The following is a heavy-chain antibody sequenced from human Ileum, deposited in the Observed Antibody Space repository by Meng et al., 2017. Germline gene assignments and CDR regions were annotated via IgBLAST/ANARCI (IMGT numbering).Heavy chain of an antibody. CDR1: GYTFTSYD. J-gene: IGHJ5*02. CDR3: ARDYGGNSGWFDP. CDR2: MNPDSGNT. D-gene: IGHD4-23*01. V-gene: IGHV1-8*01. Sequence: VQSWAEVKKPGASVKVSCKASGYTFTSYDINWVRQASGQGLEWLGWMNPDSGNTGYAQKFQGRVTITRDTSRTTAYMELSSLRSEDTAVYYCARDYGGNSGWFDPWGQGTLVTVSS.